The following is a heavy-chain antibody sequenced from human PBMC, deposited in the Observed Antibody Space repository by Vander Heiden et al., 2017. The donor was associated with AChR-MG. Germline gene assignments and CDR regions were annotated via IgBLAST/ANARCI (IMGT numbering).Heavy chain of an antibody. CDR1: GFTFSSYS. CDR3: AREVTMIVVVPNADAFDI. V-gene: IGHV3-48*02. J-gene: IGHJ3*02. CDR2: ISSSSSTI. Sequence: EVQLVESGGGLVQPGGSLRLSCAASGFTFSSYSMNWVRQAPGKGLEWVSYISSSSSTIYYADSVKGRFTISRDNAKNSLYLQMNSLRDEDTAVYYCAREVTMIVVVPNADAFDIWGQGTMVTVSS. D-gene: IGHD3-22*01.